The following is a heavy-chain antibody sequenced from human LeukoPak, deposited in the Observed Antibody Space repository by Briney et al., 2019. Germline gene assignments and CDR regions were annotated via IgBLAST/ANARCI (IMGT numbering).Heavy chain of an antibody. CDR1: RFTFSSYA. CDR2: VNRDGSET. Sequence: PGGSLRLSCAASRFTFSSYAMSWVRQAPGRGPEWVANVNRDGSETYYLDSVKGRFTISKDNAKNSLYLQMNSLRAEDTALYHCARNNGMDVWGQGTMVIVSS. CDR3: ARNNGMDV. J-gene: IGHJ6*02. V-gene: IGHV3-7*03.